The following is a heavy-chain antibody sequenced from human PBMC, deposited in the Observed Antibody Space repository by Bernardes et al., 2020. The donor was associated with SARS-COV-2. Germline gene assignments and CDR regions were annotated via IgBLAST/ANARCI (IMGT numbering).Heavy chain of an antibody. CDR1: GGSLRSYA. CDR2: IIPLFGRA. V-gene: IGHV1-69*13. J-gene: IGHJ6*02. Sequence: SVKVSCRASGGSLRSYAIIWVRQAPGQGLEWMGGIIPLFGRANTAQKFQGRVTITADESTGTAYIDLSSLRSEDTAVYYCATTSLEYARQFHYGMDVWGQGTTVTVSS. D-gene: IGHD2-2*01. CDR3: ATTSLEYARQFHYGMDV.